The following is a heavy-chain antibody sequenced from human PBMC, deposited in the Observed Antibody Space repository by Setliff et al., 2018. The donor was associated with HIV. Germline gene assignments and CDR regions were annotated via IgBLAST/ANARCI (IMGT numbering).Heavy chain of an antibody. D-gene: IGHD3-16*01. CDR1: GGSISSHF. Sequence: SETLSLTCTVSGGSISSHFWSWIRQPPGKGLEWIGEIDHTGNTNYNPSLKSRVTMSIDTSKNQFSLKLSSVTAADTAVYYCARGAYIKMNYCFDYWGRGTLVTVSS. J-gene: IGHJ4*02. CDR2: IDHTGNT. V-gene: IGHV4-59*11. CDR3: ARGAYIKMNYCFDY.